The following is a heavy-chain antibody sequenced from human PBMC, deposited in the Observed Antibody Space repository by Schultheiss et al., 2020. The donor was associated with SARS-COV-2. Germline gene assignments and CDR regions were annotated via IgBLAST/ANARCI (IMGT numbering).Heavy chain of an antibody. V-gene: IGHV3-23*01. CDR1: GFTVSSNY. D-gene: IGHD3-10*01. J-gene: IGHJ4*02. Sequence: GGSLRLSCAASGFTVSSNYMSWVRQAPGKGLEWVSAISGSGGSTYYADSVKGRFTISKDNSKNTLHLEMNSLRADDTAIYYCAKDAGRGGGSTFDHWGQGTLVTVSS. CDR2: ISGSGGST. CDR3: AKDAGRGGGSTFDH.